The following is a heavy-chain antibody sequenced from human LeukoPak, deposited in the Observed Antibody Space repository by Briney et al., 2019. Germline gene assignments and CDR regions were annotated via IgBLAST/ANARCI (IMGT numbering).Heavy chain of an antibody. J-gene: IGHJ3*02. CDR3: ARHFNGQWELLENAFDI. V-gene: IGHV4-38-2*01. D-gene: IGHD1-26*01. CDR2: IYHSGST. Sequence: SETLSLTCAVTGYSISSGYYRGWIRQPPGKGLEWIGSIYHSGSTYYNPSLKSRVTISVDTSKNQFSLKLSSVTAADTAVYYCARHFNGQWELLENAFDIWGQGTMVTVSS. CDR1: GYSISSGYY.